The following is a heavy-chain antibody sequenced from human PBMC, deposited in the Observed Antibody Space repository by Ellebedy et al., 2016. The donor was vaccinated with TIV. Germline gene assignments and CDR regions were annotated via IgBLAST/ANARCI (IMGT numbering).Heavy chain of an antibody. CDR1: GFTFSSYE. V-gene: IGHV3-48*03. J-gene: IGHJ5*02. CDR2: ISGSASVT. Sequence: PGGSLRLSCAVSGFTFSSYEMNWVRQAPGKGLEWVSYISGSASVTAYADSVKGRFTISRDNARTSLYLQMNSLRADDTAIYYCARVHSAWYHDSWGRGTLVTVSS. CDR3: ARVHSAWYHDS. D-gene: IGHD6-19*01.